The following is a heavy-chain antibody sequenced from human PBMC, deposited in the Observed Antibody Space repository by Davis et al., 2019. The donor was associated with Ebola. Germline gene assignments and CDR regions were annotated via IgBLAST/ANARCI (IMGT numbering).Heavy chain of an antibody. CDR1: GYTFTSYY. CDR3: ARPIEKRCSPGCFDL. D-gene: IGHD4/OR15-4a*01. Sequence: ASVKVSCKASGYTFTSYYMHWVRQAPGQGLEWMGIINPSGGSTSYAQKFQGRVTMTRDTSTSTVYLELSSLRSEDTAVYYCARPIEKRCSPGCFDLWGRGTLVTVSS. J-gene: IGHJ2*01. CDR2: INPSGGST. V-gene: IGHV1-46*01.